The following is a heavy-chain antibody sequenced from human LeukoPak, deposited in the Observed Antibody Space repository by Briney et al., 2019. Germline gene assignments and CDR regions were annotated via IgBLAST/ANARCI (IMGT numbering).Heavy chain of an antibody. Sequence: PGGSLRLSCAASGFTFSSYAMSWVRQAPGKGLEWVSAISGSGGSTYYADSVKGRFTISRDNSKNTLYLQMNSLGAEDTAVYYCAKHTPEQWLLTAAYFDYWGQGTLVTVSS. V-gene: IGHV3-23*01. CDR2: ISGSGGST. CDR1: GFTFSSYA. J-gene: IGHJ4*02. D-gene: IGHD6-19*01. CDR3: AKHTPEQWLLTAAYFDY.